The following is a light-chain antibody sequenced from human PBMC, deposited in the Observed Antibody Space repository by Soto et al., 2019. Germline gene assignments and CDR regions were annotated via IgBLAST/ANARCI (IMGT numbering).Light chain of an antibody. CDR2: GAS. CDR3: QQSYTAPFT. V-gene: IGKV1-39*01. J-gene: IGKJ3*01. Sequence: DLQMTQSPSSLSASVGDTVTIACRASRSISNYLNWYQQKPGRAPNLLISGASTLQRGFPSRFSGIGSGTTFTLTITSLQPDDFAIYFCQQSYTAPFTFVPGTKVEIK. CDR1: RSISNY.